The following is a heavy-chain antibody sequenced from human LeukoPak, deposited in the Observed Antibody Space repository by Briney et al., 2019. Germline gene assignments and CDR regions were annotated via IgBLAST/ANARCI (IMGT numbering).Heavy chain of an antibody. CDR1: GGSVSSYY. V-gene: IGHV4-59*08. CDR3: ARHGTISSESYFDY. CDR2: IHNSGRT. Sequence: PSETLSLTCSVSGGSVSSYYWSWIRQSPGKGLEWIGYIHNSGRTNYNPSLKSRVTGFVDTSKGQVSLRLSSVTAADTAVYYCARHGTISSESYFDYWGQGALVTVSS. J-gene: IGHJ4*02. D-gene: IGHD1-14*01.